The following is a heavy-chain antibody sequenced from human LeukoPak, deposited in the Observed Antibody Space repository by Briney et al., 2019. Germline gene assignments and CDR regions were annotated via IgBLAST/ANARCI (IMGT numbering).Heavy chain of an antibody. V-gene: IGHV4-59*01. D-gene: IGHD3-9*01. Sequence: SETLSLTCTVSGGSISSFYWGWIRQPPGKGLEWIGYIYYSGSTNYNPSLKSRVTISVDTSKNQFSLKLSSVTAADTAVYYCAGNVLRYFDWLSFLGAFDIWGQGTMVTVSS. J-gene: IGHJ3*02. CDR3: AGNVLRYFDWLSFLGAFDI. CDR1: GGSISSFY. CDR2: IYYSGST.